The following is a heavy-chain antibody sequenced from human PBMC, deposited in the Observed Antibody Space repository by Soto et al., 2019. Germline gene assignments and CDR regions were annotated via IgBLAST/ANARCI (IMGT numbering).Heavy chain of an antibody. J-gene: IGHJ4*02. CDR2: IIPVLGIP. V-gene: IGHV1-69*02. CDR1: GGTLSSDS. D-gene: IGHD5-12*01. CDR3: ARVVAFYFDD. Sequence: QVQLVKSGAGLKKPGSSVKVSCMSSGGTLSSDSFSWVRQAPGQGLEWMGRIIPVLGIPNYAQKFQGRLTISADRSTTTGYMELSSLTSEDTAVYYCARVVAFYFDDWGQGTMVTVSS.